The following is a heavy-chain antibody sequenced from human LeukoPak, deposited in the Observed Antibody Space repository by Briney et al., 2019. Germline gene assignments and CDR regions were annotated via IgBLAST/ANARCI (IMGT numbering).Heavy chain of an antibody. CDR2: IIPIFGTA. Sequence: ASVKVSCKASGGTFSSYAISWVRQAPGQGLEWMGGIIPIFGTANHAQKFQGRVTITADKSTSTAYMELSSLRSEDTAVYYCARAHDNWGIDYWGQGTLVTVSS. D-gene: IGHD7-27*01. CDR1: GGTFSSYA. V-gene: IGHV1-69*06. CDR3: ARAHDNWGIDY. J-gene: IGHJ4*02.